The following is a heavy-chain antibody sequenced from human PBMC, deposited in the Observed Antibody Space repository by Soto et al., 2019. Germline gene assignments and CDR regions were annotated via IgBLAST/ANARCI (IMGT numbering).Heavy chain of an antibody. CDR3: AKGVTTIVATGSWFDH. J-gene: IGHJ5*02. V-gene: IGHV3-23*01. Sequence: PGGSLRLSCAVSGFTFNSYAMNWVRQAPGKGLEWVSSISGSGRTTYYADAVKGRFTISRDNSKNTLFLQMNSLRFEDTAVYYCAKGVTTIVATGSWFDHWGQGTLVTVSS. D-gene: IGHD5-12*01. CDR1: GFTFNSYA. CDR2: ISGSGRTT.